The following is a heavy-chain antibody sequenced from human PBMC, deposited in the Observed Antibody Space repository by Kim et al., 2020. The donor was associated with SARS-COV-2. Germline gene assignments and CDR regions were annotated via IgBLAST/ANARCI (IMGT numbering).Heavy chain of an antibody. V-gene: IGHV4-39*02. D-gene: IGHD4-17*01. CDR1: GGSISSSSYY. J-gene: IGHJ6*02. CDR2: IYYSGST. CDR3: AGDYGDYVNYYYGMDV. Sequence: SETLSLTCTVSGGSISSSSYYWGWIRQPPGKGLEWIGSIYYSGSTYYNPSLKSRVTISVDTSKNQFSLKLSSVTAADTAVYYCAGDYGDYVNYYYGMDVWGQGTTVSVS.